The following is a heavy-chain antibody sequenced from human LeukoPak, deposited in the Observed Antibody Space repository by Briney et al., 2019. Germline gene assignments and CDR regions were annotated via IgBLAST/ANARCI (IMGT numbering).Heavy chain of an antibody. J-gene: IGHJ5*02. V-gene: IGHV1-2*02. CDR2: INPNSDGT. CDR3: ARDHCSGGSCYHFDP. CDR1: GYTFTGYY. D-gene: IGHD2-15*01. Sequence: ASVKVSCKASGYTFTGYYMHWVRQAPGQGLEWMGWINPNSDGTNYAQKFQGRVTMTRDTSISTAYMELSRLRSDDTAVYYCARDHCSGGSCYHFDPWGQGTLVTVSS.